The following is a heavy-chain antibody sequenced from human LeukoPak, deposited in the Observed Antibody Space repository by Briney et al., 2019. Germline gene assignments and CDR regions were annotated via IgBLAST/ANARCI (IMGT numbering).Heavy chain of an antibody. Sequence: GGSLRLSCAASGFTFSSYSMNWVRQAPGKGLEWVSFISTSSSYIYYADSLKGRFTISRDNAKNSLYLQMNSLRAEDTAVYYCARRGYSYGYGYWGQGTLVTVSS. CDR2: ISTSSSYI. CDR3: ARRGYSYGYGY. J-gene: IGHJ4*02. V-gene: IGHV3-21*01. CDR1: GFTFSSYS. D-gene: IGHD5-18*01.